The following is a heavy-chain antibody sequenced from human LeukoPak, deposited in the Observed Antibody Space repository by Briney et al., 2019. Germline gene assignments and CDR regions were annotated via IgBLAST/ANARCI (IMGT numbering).Heavy chain of an antibody. V-gene: IGHV3-23*01. J-gene: IGHJ6*02. CDR1: GFTFSSYA. CDR3: AKMGFYYYYGMDV. CDR2: ISGSGGST. Sequence: PGGSLRLSCAASGFTFSSYAMSWVRQAPGKGLEWVSTISGSGGSTYYADSVKGRFTISRDNSKNTLYLQMNSLRAEDTAVYYCAKMGFYYYYGMDVWGQGTTVTVSS.